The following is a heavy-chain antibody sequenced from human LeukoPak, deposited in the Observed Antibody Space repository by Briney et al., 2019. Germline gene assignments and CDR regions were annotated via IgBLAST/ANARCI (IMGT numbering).Heavy chain of an antibody. V-gene: IGHV3-7*01. CDR3: AKGRRGNGEVY. J-gene: IGHJ4*02. D-gene: IGHD2-8*01. CDR1: GFTFSSYW. Sequence: GGSLRLSCAVSGFTFSSYWMNWVRQAPGKGLEWVADIKQDGSEKNYVDSVRGRSTISRDNAKSSLFLQMNDLRAEDTAVYYCAKGRRGNGEVYWGQGTLVTVSS. CDR2: IKQDGSEK.